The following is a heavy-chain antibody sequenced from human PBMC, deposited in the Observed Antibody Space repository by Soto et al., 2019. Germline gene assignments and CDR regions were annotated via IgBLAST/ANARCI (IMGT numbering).Heavy chain of an antibody. D-gene: IGHD4-17*01. V-gene: IGHV3-48*03. CDR1: GFTFSSYE. J-gene: IGHJ5*02. Sequence: EVQLVESGGDLVQPGGSLRLSCAASGFTFSSYEMNWVRQAPGKGLEWVSYIGSSGGPIYYADSVKGRFTIARDHAKNSLFLQMNSLRVEGTALYYCARTVGFDPWGQGTLVTVSS. CDR2: IGSSGGPI. CDR3: ARTVGFDP.